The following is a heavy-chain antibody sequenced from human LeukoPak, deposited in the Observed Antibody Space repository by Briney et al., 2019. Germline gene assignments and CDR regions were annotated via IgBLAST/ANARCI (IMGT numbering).Heavy chain of an antibody. J-gene: IGHJ4*02. D-gene: IGHD2-15*01. CDR1: GYTLTELS. CDR3: ATSVDIVVLVAATPFDY. V-gene: IGHV1-24*01. CDR2: FDPEDGET. Sequence: ASVKVSCKVSGYTLTELSMHWVRQAPGKGLEWMGGFDPEDGETIYAQKFQGRVTMTEDTSTDTAYMELSSLRSEDTAVYYCATSVDIVVLVAATPFDYWGQGTLVTVSS.